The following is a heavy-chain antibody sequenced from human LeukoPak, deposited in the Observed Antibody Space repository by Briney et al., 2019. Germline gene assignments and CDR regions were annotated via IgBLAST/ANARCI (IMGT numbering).Heavy chain of an antibody. D-gene: IGHD3-10*02. J-gene: IGHJ4*02. CDR1: GGSISSSSYY. Sequence: SETLSLTCTVSGGSISSSSYYWGWIRQPPGKGLEWIGSIYYSGSTYYNPSLKSRVTISVDTSKNQFSLKLSSVTAADTAVYYCARVKLFGDSPYFDYWGQGTLVTVSS. CDR3: ARVKLFGDSPYFDY. CDR2: IYYSGST. V-gene: IGHV4-39*01.